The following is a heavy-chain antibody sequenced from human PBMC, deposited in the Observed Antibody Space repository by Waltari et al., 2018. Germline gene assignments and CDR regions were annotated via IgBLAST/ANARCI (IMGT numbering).Heavy chain of an antibody. J-gene: IGHJ3*02. V-gene: IGHV3-30*02. Sequence: QVQLVESGGGVVQPGGSLRLSCAASGFTFSSYGMHWVRQAPGKGLEWVAFIRYDGSNKYYADSVKGRFTISRDNSKNTLYLQMNSLRAEDTAVYYCAQKEMATIHGAFDIWGQGTMVTVSS. CDR3: AQKEMATIHGAFDI. D-gene: IGHD5-12*01. CDR2: IRYDGSNK. CDR1: GFTFSSYG.